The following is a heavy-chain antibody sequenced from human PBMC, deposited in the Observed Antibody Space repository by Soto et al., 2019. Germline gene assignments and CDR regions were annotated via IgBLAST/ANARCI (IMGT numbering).Heavy chain of an antibody. CDR3: ARVGSKSFYYATYG. D-gene: IGHD4-4*01. CDR2: ICTGGTT. CDR1: GGSIMSGGYY. J-gene: IGHJ6*02. Sequence: PSETLSHTSTVSGGSIMSGGYYWTLIRQPPGQGLEWIGYICTGGTTKYNPSLKSRVTMSVDTSKTQFSLKLTSVTAADTAVYYWARVGSKSFYYATYGWGQGTTVTVSS. V-gene: IGHV4-61*08.